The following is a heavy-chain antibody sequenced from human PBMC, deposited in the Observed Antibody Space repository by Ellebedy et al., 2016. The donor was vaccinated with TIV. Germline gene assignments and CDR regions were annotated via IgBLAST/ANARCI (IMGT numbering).Heavy chain of an antibody. CDR3: ARDRVGRYFDWAETHYGMDV. D-gene: IGHD3-9*01. J-gene: IGHJ6*02. V-gene: IGHV3-48*02. CDR1: GFTFSNYN. CDR2: ITSSTI. Sequence: PGGSLRLSCAASGFTFSNYNMNWVRQAPGKGLKWISYITSSTIYYTDSVKGRFTISRDNAKNSLYLQMNSLSEEDTALYYCARDRVGRYFDWAETHYGMDVWGQGTTVTVSS.